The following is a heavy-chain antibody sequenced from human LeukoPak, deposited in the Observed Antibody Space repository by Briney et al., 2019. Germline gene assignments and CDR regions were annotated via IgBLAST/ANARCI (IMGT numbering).Heavy chain of an antibody. Sequence: GGSLRLSCSASTFTFSGYYMSWIRQAPGKGLDWVSYISSSGRSIYYTDSVKGRFTISRDNAKNSVYLQMNSLRAEDTAVYYCARAFKVPSWYFDLWGRGTLVTVSS. V-gene: IGHV3-11*01. CDR2: ISSSGRSI. CDR1: TFTFSGYY. CDR3: ARAFKVPSWYFDL. J-gene: IGHJ2*01.